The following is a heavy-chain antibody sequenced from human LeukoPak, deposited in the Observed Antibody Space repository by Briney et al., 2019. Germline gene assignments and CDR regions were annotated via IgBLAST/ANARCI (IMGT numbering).Heavy chain of an antibody. D-gene: IGHD2-2*01. Sequence: GGSLRLSCAASGFTFSHFWMSWVRQAPGKGLEWVAYIKKTGSETYYVDSVKGRFTITRDNTRNSLFLQMYSLRAEDTAVYFCARGGRPYQLLYSFDYWGQGTLVTVSS. J-gene: IGHJ4*02. CDR3: ARGGRPYQLLYSFDY. CDR1: GFTFSHFW. V-gene: IGHV3-7*01. CDR2: IKKTGSET.